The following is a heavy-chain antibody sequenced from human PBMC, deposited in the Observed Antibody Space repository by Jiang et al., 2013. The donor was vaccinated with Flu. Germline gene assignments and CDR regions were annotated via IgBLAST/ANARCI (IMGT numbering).Heavy chain of an antibody. J-gene: IGHJ6*02. CDR3: ARASDYYYGVDV. V-gene: IGHV4-59*01. CDR1: GDSMTNSY. CDR2: IYYTGST. Sequence: PGLVKPSGALSLTCSVSGDSMTNSYWTWIRQPPGKGLEWIGYIYYTGSTNYYPSLKSRVTISLDRSKKQFSLQLSSVTAADTAVYYCARASDYYYGVDVWGQGTTVTVSS.